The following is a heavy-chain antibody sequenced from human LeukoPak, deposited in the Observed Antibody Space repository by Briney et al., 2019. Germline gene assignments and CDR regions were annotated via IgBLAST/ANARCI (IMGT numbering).Heavy chain of an antibody. D-gene: IGHD2-21*01. CDR1: GFTFSSYA. J-gene: IGHJ4*02. Sequence: GGSLRLSCAASGFTFSSYAMHWVRQAPGKGLEWVAVISYDGSNKYYADSVKGRFTISRDNAKSSLYLQMNSLRAEDTAVYYCAKSLVVVNDPPDYWGQGTLVTVSS. CDR2: ISYDGSNK. CDR3: AKSLVVVNDPPDY. V-gene: IGHV3-30*04.